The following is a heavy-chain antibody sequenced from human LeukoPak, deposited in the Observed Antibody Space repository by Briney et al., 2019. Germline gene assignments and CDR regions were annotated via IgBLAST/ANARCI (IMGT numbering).Heavy chain of an antibody. CDR2: ISPSGSTI. CDR1: GFTFSGYS. Sequence: GGSLRLSCSASGFTFSGYSMNWVRQAPGKGLEWVSYISPSGSTIQYADSVKGRFTISRDNSKNTLYLQMNSLRAEDTAVYYCARGNFALYCSSTSCSSWGQGTLVTVSS. CDR3: ARGNFALYCSSTSCSS. V-gene: IGHV3-48*01. J-gene: IGHJ4*02. D-gene: IGHD2-2*01.